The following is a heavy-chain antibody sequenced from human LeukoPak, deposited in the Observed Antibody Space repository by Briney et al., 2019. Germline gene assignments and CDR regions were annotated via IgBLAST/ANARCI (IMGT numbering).Heavy chain of an antibody. CDR2: IYSGGST. V-gene: IGHV3-53*04. Sequence: GGSLRLSCAASGFTVSSNYMSWVRQAPGKGLEWVSVIYSGGSTYYADFVKGRFTISRHNSKNTLYLQMNSPRAEDTAVYYCARAPTVDYGMDVWGQGTTVTASS. CDR3: ARAPTVDYGMDV. CDR1: GFTVSSNY. J-gene: IGHJ6*02.